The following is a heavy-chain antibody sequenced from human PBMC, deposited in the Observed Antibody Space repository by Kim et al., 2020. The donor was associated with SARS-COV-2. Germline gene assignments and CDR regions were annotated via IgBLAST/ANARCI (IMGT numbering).Heavy chain of an antibody. CDR2: INAGNGNT. CDR3: ARNPSGYSSSWYDSWFDP. CDR1: GYTFTSYA. Sequence: ASVKVSCKASGYTFTSYAMHWVRQAPGQRLEWMGWINAGNGNTKYSQKFPGRVTITRDKSASTAYMELSSLRSEDTAVYYWARNPSGYSSSWYDSWFDPWGEGTLVTVAS. D-gene: IGHD6-13*01. V-gene: IGHV1-3*01. J-gene: IGHJ5*02.